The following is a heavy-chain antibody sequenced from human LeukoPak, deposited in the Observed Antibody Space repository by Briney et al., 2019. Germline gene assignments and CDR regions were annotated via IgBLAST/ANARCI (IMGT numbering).Heavy chain of an antibody. J-gene: IGHJ3*02. D-gene: IGHD3-16*01. CDR2: ISAYNGNT. CDR1: GYTFTSYG. CDR3: ARQNGGDQQGAFDI. Sequence: ASVKVSCKASGYTFTSYGISWVRQAPGQGLEWMGWISAYNGNTNYAQKLQGRVTMTTDTSTSTAYMELRSLRSDDTAVYNCARQNGGDQQGAFDIWGQGTMVTVSS. V-gene: IGHV1-18*01.